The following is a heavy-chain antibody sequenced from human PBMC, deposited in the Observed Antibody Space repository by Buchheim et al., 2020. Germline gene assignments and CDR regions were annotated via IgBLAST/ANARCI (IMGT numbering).Heavy chain of an antibody. J-gene: IGHJ4*02. Sequence: QVQLVEWGGGVVQPGRSLRLSCAASEFNFSAHSMHWVRQAPGKGLEWVAVVSQSGSQKLYADSVKGRLTTFRDNSKNNLYLQIFSLRPEDTAVYYCARESAPSGDLDYWGQGTL. V-gene: IGHV3-30*04. D-gene: IGHD5-12*01. CDR3: ARESAPSGDLDY. CDR2: VSQSGSQK. CDR1: EFNFSAHS.